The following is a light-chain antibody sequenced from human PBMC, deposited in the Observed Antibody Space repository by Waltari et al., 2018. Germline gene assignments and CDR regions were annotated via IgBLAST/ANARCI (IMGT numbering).Light chain of an antibody. Sequence: QLVLTQSPSASASLGASVKLTCTPSSGHSSNIIAWLQQQPGKGPRYLMKVNSDGSHRKGDEIPDRFSGSSSGAARYLTISSLQSEDEADYYCETGGHGTGVFGGGTKLTVL. J-gene: IGLJ3*02. CDR2: VNSDGSH. CDR1: SGHSSNI. CDR3: ETGGHGTGV. V-gene: IGLV4-69*01.